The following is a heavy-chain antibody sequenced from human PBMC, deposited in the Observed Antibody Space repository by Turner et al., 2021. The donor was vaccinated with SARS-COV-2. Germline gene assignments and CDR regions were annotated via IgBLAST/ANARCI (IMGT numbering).Heavy chain of an antibody. CDR3: ATSTVAGTELNYYGMDV. CDR1: GGSISSSSYY. D-gene: IGHD6-13*01. CDR2: IYYSGST. V-gene: IGHV4-39*01. J-gene: IGHJ6*02. Sequence: QLQLQESGPGLVKPSETLSLTCTVSGGSISSSSYYWGWIRQPPGKGLEWIGSIYYSGSTYYNPSLKSRVTISADTSKNQFSLKLSSVTAADTAVYYCATSTVAGTELNYYGMDVWGQGTTVTVSS.